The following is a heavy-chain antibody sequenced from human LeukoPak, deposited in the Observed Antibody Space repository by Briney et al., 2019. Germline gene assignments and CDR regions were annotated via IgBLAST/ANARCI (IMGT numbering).Heavy chain of an antibody. J-gene: IGHJ4*02. CDR2: INSDGSWT. CDR3: VSFYETY. CDR1: GNYR. D-gene: IGHD2-2*01. V-gene: IGHV3-74*01. Sequence: GGSLRLSCAASGNYRMHWVRQAPGKGLVWVSHINSDGSWTGYADSVKGRFTISKDNAKNMVYLHMNSLRVDDTAAYYCVSFYETYWGRGTLVTVSS.